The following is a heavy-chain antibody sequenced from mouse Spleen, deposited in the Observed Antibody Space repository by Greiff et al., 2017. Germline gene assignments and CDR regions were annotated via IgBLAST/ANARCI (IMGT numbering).Heavy chain of an antibody. Sequence: QVQLKQSGAELVRPGASVKLSCKASGYTFTDYYINWVKQRPGQGLEWIARIYPGSGNTYYNEKFKGKATLTAEKSSSTAYMQLSSLTSEDSAVYFCARSHYYGSSYWYFDVWGAGTTVTVSS. CDR2: IYPGSGNT. CDR3: ARSHYYGSSYWYFDV. CDR1: GYTFTDYY. J-gene: IGHJ1*01. V-gene: IGHV1-76*01. D-gene: IGHD1-1*01.